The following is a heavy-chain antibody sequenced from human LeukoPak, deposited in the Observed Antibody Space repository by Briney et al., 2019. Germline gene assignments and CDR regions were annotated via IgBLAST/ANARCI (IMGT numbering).Heavy chain of an antibody. Sequence: ASVKVSCKDSGYTFTSYAMNWVRQAPGQGLEWMGWINTNTGNPTYAQGFTGRFVFSLDTSVSTAYLQISSLKAEDTAVYYCARRKQLAPPGTVGMDVWGQGTTVTVSS. J-gene: IGHJ6*02. CDR3: ARRKQLAPPGTVGMDV. D-gene: IGHD6-6*01. CDR1: GYTFTSYA. CDR2: INTNTGNP. V-gene: IGHV7-4-1*02.